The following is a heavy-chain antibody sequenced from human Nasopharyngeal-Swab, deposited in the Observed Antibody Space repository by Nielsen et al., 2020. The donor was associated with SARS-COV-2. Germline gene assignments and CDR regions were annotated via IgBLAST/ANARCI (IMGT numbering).Heavy chain of an antibody. V-gene: IGHV1-3*01. Sequence: ASVKVSCKASGYTFTSYAMHWVRQAPGQRLEWMGWINAGNGNTKYSQKFQGRVTITRDTSASTAYMELSSLRSEDTAVYYCARERKEWELLPGFDYWGQGTLVTASS. CDR1: GYTFTSYA. CDR3: ARERKEWELLPGFDY. J-gene: IGHJ4*02. D-gene: IGHD1-26*01. CDR2: INAGNGNT.